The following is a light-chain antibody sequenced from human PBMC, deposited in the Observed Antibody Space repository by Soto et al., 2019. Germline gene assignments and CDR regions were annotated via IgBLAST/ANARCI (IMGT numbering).Light chain of an antibody. CDR2: DAS. V-gene: IGKV3-11*01. Sequence: EIVLTQSPATLSLSPGERATLSCRASQSVSSYLAWYQQKPGQAPRLLIYDASNRATGIPARFSGSGSGTDSTLTIISLEPEDCAVYYCQQRSNWPWTFGQGTKVEIK. J-gene: IGKJ1*01. CDR3: QQRSNWPWT. CDR1: QSVSSY.